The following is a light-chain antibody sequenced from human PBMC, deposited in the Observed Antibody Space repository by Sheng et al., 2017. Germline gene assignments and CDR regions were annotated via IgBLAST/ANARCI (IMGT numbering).Light chain of an antibody. V-gene: IGKV2-28*01. J-gene: IGKJ4*01. CDR1: QSLFHNNKHNY. CDR3: MQALQTLLT. Sequence: VVMIQSPLSLPVTPGEPASISCRSSQSLFHNNKHNYLTWYVQKPGQSPQVLIYLGSNRASGVPDRFSGSGSGTDFTLKISRVEAEDVGVYYCMQALQTLLTFGGGTKVEIK. CDR2: LGS.